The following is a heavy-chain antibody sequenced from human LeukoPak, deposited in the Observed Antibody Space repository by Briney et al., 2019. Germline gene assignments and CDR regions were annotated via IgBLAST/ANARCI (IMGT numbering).Heavy chain of an antibody. J-gene: IGHJ6*02. V-gene: IGHV3-9*01. CDR1: GFAFHNYA. CDR2: IDWNSDTK. D-gene: IGHD4-23*01. Sequence: GGSLRLSCVGSGFAFHNYAMHWVRRPPGKGLEWVSAIDWNSDTKAYADSVKGRFTISRDRARNSLYLQMDSLRPEDTALYYCAKDTGGNGAYFYAMDVWGQGTSVTVSS. CDR3: AKDTGGNGAYFYAMDV.